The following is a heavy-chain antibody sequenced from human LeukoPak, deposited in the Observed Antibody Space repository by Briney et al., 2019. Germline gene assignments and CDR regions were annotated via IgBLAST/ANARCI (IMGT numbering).Heavy chain of an antibody. J-gene: IGHJ4*02. CDR2: ISSGSSTI. D-gene: IGHD6-13*01. V-gene: IGHV3-48*02. CDR1: GFTFSTYS. Sequence: GGSLRLSCAAFGFTFSTYSMNWVRQAPGKGLEWVSYISSGSSTIHYVDSVKGRFTISRDNAKNSLYLQMSSLRDEDTAVYYCARDYGYSSSFDYWGQGTLVTVSS. CDR3: ARDYGYSSSFDY.